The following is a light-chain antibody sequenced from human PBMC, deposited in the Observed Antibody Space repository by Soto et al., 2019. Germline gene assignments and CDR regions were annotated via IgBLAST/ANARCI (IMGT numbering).Light chain of an antibody. J-gene: IGLJ1*01. CDR2: KNN. V-gene: IGLV1-47*01. CDR1: SSSIGSNY. Sequence: QSALTQPPSASGTPGQRVTISCSGSSSSIGSNYVYWYQQLPGAAPKLLIYKNNRRPSGVPDRFSGSKSGTSASLALSGLRSEDEADYHCASWDDSLSGYVFGTGTKVTVL. CDR3: ASWDDSLSGYV.